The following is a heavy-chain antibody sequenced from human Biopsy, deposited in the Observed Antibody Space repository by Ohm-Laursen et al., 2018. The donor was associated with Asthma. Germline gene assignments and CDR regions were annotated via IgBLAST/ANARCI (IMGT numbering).Heavy chain of an antibody. CDR3: AVYSSGGFDY. J-gene: IGHJ4*02. CDR1: GDSIRRDY. Sequence: SDTLSLTCTVSGDSIRRDYWSWIRQPPGRGLEWVGYIYYSGSTNYSPSLKSRITISVDASKNQFSLKLNSVTAADTAIYYCAVYSSGGFDYWGQGSLVTVSS. CDR2: IYYSGST. D-gene: IGHD6-6*01. V-gene: IGHV4-59*03.